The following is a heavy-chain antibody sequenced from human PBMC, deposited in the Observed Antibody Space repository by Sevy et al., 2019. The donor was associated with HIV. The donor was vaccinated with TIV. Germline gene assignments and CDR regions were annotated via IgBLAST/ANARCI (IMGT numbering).Heavy chain of an antibody. Sequence: GGSLRLSCAASGFTFNRHWMGWVRQAPGKALEWVANIKQDESEAYVDSVKGRFTITRDNTKNTLDLQINSLGVDDTALYYCARGPPDGSYDYFDYWGQGTLVTVSS. J-gene: IGHJ4*02. CDR2: IKQDESEA. D-gene: IGHD3-10*01. CDR3: ARGPPDGSYDYFDY. CDR1: GFTFNRHW. V-gene: IGHV3-7*01.